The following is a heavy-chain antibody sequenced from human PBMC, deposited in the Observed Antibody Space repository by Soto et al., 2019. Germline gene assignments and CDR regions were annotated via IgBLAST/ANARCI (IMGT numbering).Heavy chain of an antibody. V-gene: IGHV3-21*06. CDR1: GFTFTSYS. CDR3: ARESEDLTSNFDY. Sequence: GGSRRRSCGASGFTFTSYSMNWGRQAPGKGLEWVSSISSTTNYIYYGDSMKGRFTISRDNAKNSLYLEMNSLRAEDTAVYYCARESEDLTSNFDYWGQGTLVTVSS. CDR2: ISSTTNYI. J-gene: IGHJ4*02.